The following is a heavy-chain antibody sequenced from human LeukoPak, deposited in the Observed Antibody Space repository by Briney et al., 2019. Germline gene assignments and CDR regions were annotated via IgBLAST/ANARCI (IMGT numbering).Heavy chain of an antibody. CDR1: GYTFTSYG. Sequence: ASVKVSCKASGYTFTSYGISWVRQAPGQGLEWMGWISAYNGNTNYAQKLQGRVTMTTDTTTSTAYLDLRSLRSDDTAVYYCARHRSDYDFWSGPNNWLDPWGQGTLVTVSS. CDR2: ISAYNGNT. V-gene: IGHV1-18*01. D-gene: IGHD3-3*01. CDR3: ARHRSDYDFWSGPNNWLDP. J-gene: IGHJ5*02.